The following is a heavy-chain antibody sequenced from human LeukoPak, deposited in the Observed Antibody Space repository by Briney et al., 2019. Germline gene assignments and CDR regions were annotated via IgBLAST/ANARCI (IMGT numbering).Heavy chain of an antibody. J-gene: IGHJ4*02. CDR3: ARHWETSSWYVDY. V-gene: IGHV4-59*08. Sequence: SETLSLTCTVSGGSITHYYWSWIRQPPGKGLEGIGYIFYSGNTNYTLSLKSRVTISVDTSKNQFSLKLSSVTAADTAVYYCARHWETSSWYVDYWGQGTLVTVSS. CDR1: GGSITHYY. CDR2: IFYSGNT. D-gene: IGHD6-13*01.